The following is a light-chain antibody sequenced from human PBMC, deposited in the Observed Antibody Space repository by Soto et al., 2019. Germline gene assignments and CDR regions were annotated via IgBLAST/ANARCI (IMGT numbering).Light chain of an antibody. J-gene: IGKJ2*01. CDR3: QQYGSSLYT. V-gene: IGKV3-20*01. CDR1: QSVSGSY. CDR2: GAS. Sequence: EIVLTQSPGTLSLSPGERATLSCRASQSVSGSYLAWFQQKPGQAPRLLIYGASSRATGIPDRFSGSGSGTDVTLNISRLQPEDFAVYYCQQYGSSLYTFGQGTKVEIK.